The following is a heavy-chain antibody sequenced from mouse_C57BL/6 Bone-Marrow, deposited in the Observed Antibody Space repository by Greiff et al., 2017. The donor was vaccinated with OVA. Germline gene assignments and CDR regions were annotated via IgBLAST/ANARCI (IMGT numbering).Heavy chain of an antibody. V-gene: IGHV1-50*01. CDR3: ARSEYYCSRYRWYFDV. J-gene: IGHJ1*03. Sequence: VQLQQPGAELVKPGASVKLSCKASGYTFTSYWMQWVKQRPGQGLEWIGEIDPADSYTNYNQKFKGKATLTVDTSSSTAYMQLSSLTSEDSALEYCARSEYYCSRYRWYFDVWGTGTTVTVSA. CDR1: GYTFTSYW. D-gene: IGHD1-1*01. CDR2: IDPADSYT.